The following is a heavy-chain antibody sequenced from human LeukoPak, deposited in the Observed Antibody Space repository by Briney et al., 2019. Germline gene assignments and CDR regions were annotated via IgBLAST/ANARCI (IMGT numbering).Heavy chain of an antibody. CDR1: GFTFSSYE. V-gene: IGHV3-48*03. Sequence: TGGSLRLSCAASGFTFSSYEMKWVRQAPGRGLEWVSYISISGSTIHYADSVKGRFTISRNNAKNALYLQMNSLRAEDMAVYYCARDRPRVGLDYWGQGTLVTVSS. J-gene: IGHJ4*02. D-gene: IGHD2-2*01. CDR3: ARDRPRVGLDY. CDR2: ISISGSTI.